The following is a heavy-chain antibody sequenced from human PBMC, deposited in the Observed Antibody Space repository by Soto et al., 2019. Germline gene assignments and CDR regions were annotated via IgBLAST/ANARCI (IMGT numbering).Heavy chain of an antibody. Sequence: SQTLSLTCAISGDSVSSNSAAWSWIRQSPSRGLEWLGRTFYRSKWYYDYALFVNGRITINPDTSKNQFSLQLNSVTPEDTAVYFCARLSRGTDPACGQGTLVTGSS. CDR3: ARLSRGTDPA. J-gene: IGHJ5*02. V-gene: IGHV6-1*01. CDR1: GDSVSSNSAA. D-gene: IGHD3-10*01. CDR2: TFYRSKWYY.